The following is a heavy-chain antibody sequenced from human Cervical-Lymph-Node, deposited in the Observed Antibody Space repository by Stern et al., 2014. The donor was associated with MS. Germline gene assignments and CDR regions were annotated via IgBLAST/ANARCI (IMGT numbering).Heavy chain of an antibody. Sequence: EVQLVESGGGLVQRGGSLRLSCAASGFTFSIYAMSWVRQAPGKGLEWVSAISGSGGSGDRTYYADSVKARFTISRDNSKNTLYLQMNSLRAEDTAVYYCAKDARPSWWGQGTLVTVSS. J-gene: IGHJ4*02. CDR2: ISGSGGSGDRT. CDR3: AKDARPSW. CDR1: GFTFSIYA. V-gene: IGHV3-23*04.